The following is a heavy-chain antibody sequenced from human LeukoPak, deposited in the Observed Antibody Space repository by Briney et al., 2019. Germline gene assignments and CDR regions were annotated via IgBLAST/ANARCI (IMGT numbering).Heavy chain of an antibody. D-gene: IGHD3-3*02. CDR1: GFTFSSYW. J-gene: IGHJ3*02. CDR3: AKIRPPAYDI. V-gene: IGHV3-74*01. CDR2: INTDGSST. Sequence: GGSLRLSCAASGFTFSSYWMHWVRRAPGKGLVWVSRINTDGSSTSYADSVKGRFTISRDNSKNTLYLQMNSLRAEDTAVYYCAKIRPPAYDIWGQGTMVTVSS.